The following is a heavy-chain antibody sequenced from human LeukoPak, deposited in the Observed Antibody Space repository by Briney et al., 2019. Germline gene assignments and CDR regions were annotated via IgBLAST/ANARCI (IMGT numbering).Heavy chain of an antibody. CDR2: IKQDGSKE. D-gene: IGHD3-10*01. Sequence: GGSLRLSCAASGFTFRNYWMSWVRQAPGKGPEWVANIKQDGSKEEYVDSVEGRFTISRDNANNSLSLQMNGLRAEDTAVYYCTRWAGVIDSWGQGTLVTVSS. J-gene: IGHJ5*01. CDR1: GFTFRNYW. CDR3: TRWAGVIDS. V-gene: IGHV3-7*01.